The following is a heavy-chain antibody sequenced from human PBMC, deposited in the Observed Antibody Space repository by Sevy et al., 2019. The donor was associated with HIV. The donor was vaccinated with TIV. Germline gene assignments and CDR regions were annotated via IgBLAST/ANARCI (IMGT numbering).Heavy chain of an antibody. V-gene: IGHV3-21*01. CDR3: AGDLGDCSGASCYPFDY. CDR1: GFSFSTYS. Sequence: GGSLRLSCAASGFSFSTYSMNWVRQAPGKGLEWVSSISSSSNKIYYADSVKDRFTISRDNAKNSLFLQMNGLRAEDTAVYYCAGDLGDCSGASCYPFDYWGQGTLATVSS. CDR2: ISSSSNKI. D-gene: IGHD2-15*01. J-gene: IGHJ4*02.